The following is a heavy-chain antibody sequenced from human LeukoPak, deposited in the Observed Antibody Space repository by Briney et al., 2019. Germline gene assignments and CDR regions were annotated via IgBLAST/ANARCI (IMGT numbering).Heavy chain of an antibody. D-gene: IGHD2-2*02. Sequence: PSQTLSLTXTVSGGSISSGDYYWSCIRQPPGKGLEWIGYIYYSGSTYYNPSLKSRVTISVDTSKNQFSLKLSSVTAADTAVYYCAREGEYCSSTSCYTHWYFDLWGRGTLVTVSS. CDR1: GGSISSGDYY. CDR2: IYYSGST. V-gene: IGHV4-30-4*08. J-gene: IGHJ2*01. CDR3: AREGEYCSSTSCYTHWYFDL.